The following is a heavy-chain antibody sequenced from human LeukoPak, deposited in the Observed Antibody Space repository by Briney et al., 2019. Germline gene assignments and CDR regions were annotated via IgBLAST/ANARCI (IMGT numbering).Heavy chain of an antibody. J-gene: IGHJ3*02. V-gene: IGHV4-34*01. Sequence: PSETLSLTCAVYGGSFSGYYWSWIRQPPGKGLEWIGEINHSGSTNYNPSLKSRVTISVDTSKNQFSLKLSSVTAADTAVYYCARDRGSWWSVYDAFDIWGQGTMVTVSS. CDR2: INHSGST. CDR1: GGSFSGYY. CDR3: ARDRGSWWSVYDAFDI. D-gene: IGHD6-13*01.